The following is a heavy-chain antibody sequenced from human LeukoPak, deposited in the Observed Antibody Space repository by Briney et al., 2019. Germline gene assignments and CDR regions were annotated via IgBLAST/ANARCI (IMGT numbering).Heavy chain of an antibody. D-gene: IGHD1-26*01. J-gene: IGHJ4*02. CDR3: ARDLRGSYELFDY. CDR2: INGATGNT. V-gene: IGHV1-3*01. Sequence: ASVKVSCKASGYTFTSHALHWVRQAPGESLEWMAWINGATGNTEYSQKFQGRVTITADESTSTAYMELSSLRSEDTAVYYCARDLRGSYELFDYWGQGTLVTVSS. CDR1: GYTFTSHA.